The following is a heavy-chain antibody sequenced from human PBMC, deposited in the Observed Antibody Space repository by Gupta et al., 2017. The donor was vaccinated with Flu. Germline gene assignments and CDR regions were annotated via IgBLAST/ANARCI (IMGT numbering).Heavy chain of an antibody. D-gene: IGHD3-10*01. Sequence: EVQLVESGGGLVQPGGSLRLSCAASGFTFRSYSMNWVRQAPGKGLEWVSYISSSSSTIYYADSVKGRFTISRDNAKNSLYLQMNSLRDEDTAVYYCARTRGSTYYYYYGMDVWGQGTTVTVSS. V-gene: IGHV3-48*02. CDR1: GFTFRSYS. CDR3: ARTRGSTYYYYYGMDV. J-gene: IGHJ6*02. CDR2: ISSSSSTI.